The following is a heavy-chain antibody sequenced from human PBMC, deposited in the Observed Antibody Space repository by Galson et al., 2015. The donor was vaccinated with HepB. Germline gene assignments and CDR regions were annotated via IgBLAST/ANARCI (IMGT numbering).Heavy chain of an antibody. J-gene: IGHJ3*02. D-gene: IGHD2-21*02. CDR3: ARDRGAGDGDCGGAFDI. Sequence: SLRLSCAASGFTFSSYGMHWVRQAPGKGLEWVAVIWYDGSNKYYADSVKGRFTISRDNSKNTLYLQMNSLRAEDTAVYYCARDRGAGDGDCGGAFDIWGQGAMVTGSS. V-gene: IGHV3-33*01. CDR1: GFTFSSYG. CDR2: IWYDGSNK.